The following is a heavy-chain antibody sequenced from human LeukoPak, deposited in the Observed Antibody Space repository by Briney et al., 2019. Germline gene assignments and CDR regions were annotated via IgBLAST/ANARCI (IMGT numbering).Heavy chain of an antibody. Sequence: PXETLSLTCAVYGGSFSGYYWSWIRQPPGKGLEWIGEINHSGGTNYNPSLKSRVTISVDTSKNQFSLKLSSVTAADTAVYYCARYSIYDYVWGSYRYPGPVDYWGQGTLVTVSS. D-gene: IGHD3-16*02. V-gene: IGHV4-34*01. CDR3: ARYSIYDYVWGSYRYPGPVDY. CDR1: GGSFSGYY. J-gene: IGHJ4*02. CDR2: INHSGGT.